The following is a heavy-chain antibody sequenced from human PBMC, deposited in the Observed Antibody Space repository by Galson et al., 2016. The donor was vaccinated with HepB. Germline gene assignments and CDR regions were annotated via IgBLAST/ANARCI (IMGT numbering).Heavy chain of an antibody. CDR3: VKQIFHQGPIGLPPGALLQEHL. D-gene: IGHD1-26*01. J-gene: IGHJ6*01. CDR1: TITFDNNA. V-gene: IGHV3-9*01. CDR2: LSWNTKKR. Sequence: SLRLSCAASTITFDNNAFFWVRQVPGKGLAWVWSLSWNTKKRKHADSVKGRCTISGDNAENSLYLQMNTMGPEDTALYHCVKQIFHQGPIGLPPGALLQEHLWG.